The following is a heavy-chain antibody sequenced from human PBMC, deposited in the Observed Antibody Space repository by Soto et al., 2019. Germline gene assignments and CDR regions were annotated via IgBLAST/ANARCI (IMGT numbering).Heavy chain of an antibody. CDR3: ARYGLEAAPHC. V-gene: IGHV1-18*01. D-gene: IGHD3-3*01. CDR2: ISPDNSNT. CDR1: GYTFTSYA. J-gene: IGHJ4*02. Sequence: QVQLVQSGPEVQKPGASVKVSCKASGYTFTSYAISWVRQAPGQGLEWMGWISPDNSNTNYAQKLQGRVTMTTDTPTSTAYREVRSLRSDDTAVYYCARYGLEAAPHCWGQGTLVTVSS.